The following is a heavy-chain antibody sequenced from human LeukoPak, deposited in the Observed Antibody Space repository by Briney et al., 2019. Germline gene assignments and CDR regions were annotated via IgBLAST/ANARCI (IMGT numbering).Heavy chain of an antibody. CDR1: GGTFSSYA. D-gene: IGHD7-27*01. CDR2: IIPIFGTA. CDR3: ARLTEYDAFDI. Sequence: SVKVSCKASGGTFSSYAISWVRQAPGQGLEGMGRIIPIFGTANYAQKFQGRVTITTDESTSTAYMELSSLRSEDTAVYYCARLTEYDAFDIWGQGTMVTVSS. V-gene: IGHV1-69*05. J-gene: IGHJ3*02.